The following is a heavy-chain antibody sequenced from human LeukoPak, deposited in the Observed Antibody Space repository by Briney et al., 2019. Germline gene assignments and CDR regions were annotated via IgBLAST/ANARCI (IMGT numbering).Heavy chain of an antibody. V-gene: IGHV4-59*01. CDR2: IYYTGST. CDR1: GGAITNYY. CDR3: AKGHRGYSSGWNHYFDY. Sequence: KSSETLSLTCGVSGGAITNYYWNWIRQAPGKGLEWLGYIYYTGSTTYNPSVKSRITISLDTSKKQISLKLRSVTAADTAVYYCAKGHRGYSSGWNHYFDYWGQGTLVTVSS. J-gene: IGHJ4*02. D-gene: IGHD6-19*01.